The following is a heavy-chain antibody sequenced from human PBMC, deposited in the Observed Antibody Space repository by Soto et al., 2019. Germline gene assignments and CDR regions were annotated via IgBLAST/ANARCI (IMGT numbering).Heavy chain of an antibody. CDR1: GFTFSSYS. CDR3: ARDRLRTLVAATGAQASVWFDP. Sequence: RLSCAASGFTFSSYSMNWVRQAPGKGLEWVSSISSSSSYIYYADSVKGRFTISRDNAKNSLYLQMNSLRAEDTAVYYCARDRLRTLVAATGAQASVWFDPWGQGTLVTVSS. V-gene: IGHV3-21*01. D-gene: IGHD2-15*01. J-gene: IGHJ5*02. CDR2: ISSSSSYI.